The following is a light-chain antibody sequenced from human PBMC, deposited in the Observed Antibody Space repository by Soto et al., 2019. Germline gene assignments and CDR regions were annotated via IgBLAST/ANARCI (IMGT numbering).Light chain of an antibody. CDR2: EVS. CDR1: SSDVVGYNY. V-gene: IGLV2-14*01. J-gene: IGLJ2*01. Sequence: QSALTQPASVSGSPGQSITISCTGTSSDVVGYNYVSWYQQRPGKAPKLLIYEVSDRPSGVSYRFSGSKSGNTASLTISGLQADDEADYYCSSYTSGSTLVVFGGGTKLTVL. CDR3: SSYTSGSTLVV.